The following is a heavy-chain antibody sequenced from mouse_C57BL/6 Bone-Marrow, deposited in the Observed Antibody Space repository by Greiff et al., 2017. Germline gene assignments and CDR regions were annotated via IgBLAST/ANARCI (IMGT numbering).Heavy chain of an antibody. D-gene: IGHD1-1*01. CDR1: GYTFTSYG. Sequence: QVQLKESGAELARPGASVKLSCKASGYTFTSYGISWVKQRTGQGLEWIGEIYPRSGNTYYNEKFKGKATLTADKSSSTAYMELRSLTSEDSAVYFCARDYYGRGTDAMDYWGQGTSVTVSS. CDR3: ARDYYGRGTDAMDY. CDR2: IYPRSGNT. J-gene: IGHJ4*01. V-gene: IGHV1-81*01.